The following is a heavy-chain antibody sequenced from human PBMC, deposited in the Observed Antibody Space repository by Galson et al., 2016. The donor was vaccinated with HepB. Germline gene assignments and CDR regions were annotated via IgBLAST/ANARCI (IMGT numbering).Heavy chain of an antibody. Sequence: SETLSLTCSVSGGSMSRYYWSWIRQPPGKGLEWIAYITDNGSTEYNPSLKSRVTISVDTPNNQFSLRLSSVTAADTARYYRARDIGVAHYYYYGMDLWGQGTTVTVSS. D-gene: IGHD1-26*01. V-gene: IGHV4-59*01. CDR1: GGSMSRYY. CDR3: ARDIGVAHYYYYGMDL. J-gene: IGHJ6*02. CDR2: ITDNGST.